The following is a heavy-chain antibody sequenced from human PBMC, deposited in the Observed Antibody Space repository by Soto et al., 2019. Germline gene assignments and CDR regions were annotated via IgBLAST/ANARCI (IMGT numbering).Heavy chain of an antibody. Sequence: QVQLQESGPGLVRPSGTLSLTCAVSGDSINSNYCWTWVRQPPGKGLEWMAAIYYSGGTSCNPSLQSAVTISMDKSRSPSALTLSSVTAADMAMYYCARDTGWGLGYWGQGTLVTGSS. D-gene: IGHD6-19*01. CDR2: IYYSGGT. CDR3: ARDTGWGLGY. J-gene: IGHJ1*01. V-gene: IGHV4-4*02. CDR1: GDSINSNYC.